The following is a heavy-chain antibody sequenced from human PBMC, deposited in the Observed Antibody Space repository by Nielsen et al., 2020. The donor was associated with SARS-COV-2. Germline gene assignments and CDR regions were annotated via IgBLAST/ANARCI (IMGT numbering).Heavy chain of an antibody. J-gene: IGHJ4*02. CDR2: IYYSGST. Sequence: LRLSCTVSGGSISGGDNYWTWIRQPPGKGLEWIGYIYYSGSTYYNPSLKSRVTISVDTSKNQFSLKLSSVTAADTAVYYCVGATTSSFDYWGQGTLVTVSS. CDR3: VGATTSSFDY. CDR1: GGSISGGDNY. D-gene: IGHD1-26*01. V-gene: IGHV4-30-4*01.